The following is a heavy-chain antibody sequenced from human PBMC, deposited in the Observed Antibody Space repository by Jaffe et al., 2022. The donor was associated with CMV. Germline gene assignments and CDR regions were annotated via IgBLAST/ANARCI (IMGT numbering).Heavy chain of an antibody. CDR2: MFYSGSG. CDR3: ARVGDPYSSRWYPLET. V-gene: IGHV4-59*01. CDR1: GVSIRSYY. D-gene: IGHD6-13*01. J-gene: IGHJ5*02. Sequence: QVQLQESGPGLVKPSETLSLTCNVSGVSIRSYYWSWVRQPPGKGLEWIGYMFYSGSGNYNPSLKSRVSMSVDTSKNQFSLKLSSVGAADTAVYYCARVGDPYSSRWYPLETWGQGTLVTVSS.